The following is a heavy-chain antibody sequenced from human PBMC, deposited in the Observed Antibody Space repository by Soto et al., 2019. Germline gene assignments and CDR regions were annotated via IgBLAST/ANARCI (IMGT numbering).Heavy chain of an antibody. J-gene: IGHJ4*02. CDR2: MSPNSGNA. V-gene: IGHV1-8*01. CDR3: TRRKERSGPHYFDY. CDR1: GFTFTTYD. D-gene: IGHD6-25*01. Sequence: QVQLVQSGAEVKKPGASVKVSCKASGFTFTTYDIHWVRQATGQGLEWMGWMSPNSGNAGYAQKFHGRVTMTRNTSISTAYMELSSLTSEDTALYYCTRRKERSGPHYFDYWGQGSLVTVSS.